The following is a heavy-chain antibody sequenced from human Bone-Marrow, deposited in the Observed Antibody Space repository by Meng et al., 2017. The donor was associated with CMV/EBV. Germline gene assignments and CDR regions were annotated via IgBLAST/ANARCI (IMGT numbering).Heavy chain of an antibody. Sequence: SLKISCAASGFTFDDYAMHWVRQGPGKGLEWVSGISWNSGSIGYADSVKGRFTISRDNAKNSLYLQLNSLRTEDMALHYCAKGFYSNYDVPFDYWGQGTLVTVSS. CDR1: GFTFDDYA. D-gene: IGHD4-11*01. V-gene: IGHV3-9*03. CDR3: AKGFYSNYDVPFDY. CDR2: ISWNSGSI. J-gene: IGHJ4*02.